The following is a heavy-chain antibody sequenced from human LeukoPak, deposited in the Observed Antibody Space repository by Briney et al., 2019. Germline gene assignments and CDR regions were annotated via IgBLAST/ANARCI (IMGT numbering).Heavy chain of an antibody. D-gene: IGHD4-11*01. CDR1: EFTFNSYW. CDR2: IRQDGSEK. J-gene: IGHJ6*02. V-gene: IGHV3-7*01. Sequence: PGGSLRLSCAASEFTFNSYWMSWVRQAPGKGLEWVANIRQDGSEKYYVDSVKGRFTISRDNAKNSLYLQMNSLRAEDTAVYYCAKGPEGRRNSDYYYYGMDVWGQGTTVTVSS. CDR3: AKGPEGRRNSDYYYYGMDV.